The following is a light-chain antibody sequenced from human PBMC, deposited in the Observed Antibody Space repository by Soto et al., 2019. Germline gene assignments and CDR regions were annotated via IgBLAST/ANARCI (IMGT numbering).Light chain of an antibody. Sequence: DIQMTQSPSSLSASVGDRVTITCRASQGISNYLAWYQQKPGKVPKLLIYAASTLQSGVPSRFSGSGSGTDFALTISSLQPQHVATYYCQKYNRAPFTFGPGTKVDIK. CDR1: QGISNY. J-gene: IGKJ3*01. V-gene: IGKV1-27*01. CDR3: QKYNRAPFT. CDR2: AAS.